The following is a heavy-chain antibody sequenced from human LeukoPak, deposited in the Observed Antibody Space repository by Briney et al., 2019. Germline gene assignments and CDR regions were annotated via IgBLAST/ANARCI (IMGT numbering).Heavy chain of an antibody. CDR3: SRENGAFSPFGY. Sequence: SETLSLTCGVSGGSISGTNWWSWVRQPPGQGLEWIGEISLAGQTNYNPSLNSRVTVSLDKSKNQLSLNLTSVTAADTAVYYCSRENGAFSPFGYWGQGTLVTVPS. D-gene: IGHD2-8*01. J-gene: IGHJ4*02. CDR2: ISLAGQT. V-gene: IGHV4-4*02. CDR1: GGSISGTNW.